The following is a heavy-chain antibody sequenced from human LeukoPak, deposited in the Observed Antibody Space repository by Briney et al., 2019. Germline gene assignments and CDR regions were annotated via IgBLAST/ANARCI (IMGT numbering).Heavy chain of an antibody. J-gene: IGHJ6*03. CDR3: AKGPKGYCSGGSCYYSYHYMDV. CDR1: GFTFSSYG. CDR2: IRYDGSNK. V-gene: IGHV3-30*02. D-gene: IGHD2-15*01. Sequence: GGSLRLSCAASGFTFSSYGMHWVRQAPGKGLEWVAFIRYDGSNKYYADSVKGRFTISRDNSKNTLYLQMNSLRAEDTAVYYCAKGPKGYCSGGSCYYSYHYMDVWGKGTTVTISS.